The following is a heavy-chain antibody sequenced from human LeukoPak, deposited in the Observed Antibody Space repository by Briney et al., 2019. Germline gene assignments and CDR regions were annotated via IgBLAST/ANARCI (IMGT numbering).Heavy chain of an antibody. CDR2: ITGSGGGT. CDR1: GFTFSSYA. Sequence: PGGSLRLACAASGFTFSSYAMTWLRQAPGQGLEWVSTITGSGGGTYYADSVKGRFTISRDNSKNTLYLQMSRLRAEDTAVYYCAKESQSTGTRGYFDYWGQGTLVTVSS. V-gene: IGHV3-23*01. D-gene: IGHD4-17*01. J-gene: IGHJ4*02. CDR3: AKESQSTGTRGYFDY.